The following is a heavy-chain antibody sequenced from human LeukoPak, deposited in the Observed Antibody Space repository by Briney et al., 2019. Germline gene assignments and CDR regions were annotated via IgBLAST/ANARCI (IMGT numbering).Heavy chain of an antibody. CDR1: GYTFTNYA. J-gene: IGHJ5*02. Sequence: SVKVSCKASGYTFTNYAISWVRQAPGQGIEWMGGIIPSFGTANYAQKFQGRVTITADESTTTAYMELSSLRSEDTAVYYCARVTHTELSTWFDPWGQGTLVTVSS. CDR2: IIPSFGTA. D-gene: IGHD5-18*01. V-gene: IGHV1-69*13. CDR3: ARVTHTELSTWFDP.